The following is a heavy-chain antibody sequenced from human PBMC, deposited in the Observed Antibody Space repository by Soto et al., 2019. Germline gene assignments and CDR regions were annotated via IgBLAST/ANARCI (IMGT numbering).Heavy chain of an antibody. V-gene: IGHV1-69*19. CDR2: ISPMFGEA. J-gene: IGHJ4*02. D-gene: IGHD3-10*01. Sequence: QVQLVQSGAEMKKPGSSVKVSCQSSGGTFNTYAMNWVRQAPGQGPEWMGDISPMFGEANYAPKIQGRVTITADESTGTSYMQLSSLTSEDTALYFCAREVQVHTPAFVYWGQGTLVTVSS. CDR1: GGTFNTYA. CDR3: AREVQVHTPAFVY.